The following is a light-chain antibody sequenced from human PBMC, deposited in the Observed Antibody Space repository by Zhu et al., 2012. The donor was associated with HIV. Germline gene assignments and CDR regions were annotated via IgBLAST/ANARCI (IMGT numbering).Light chain of an antibody. CDR2: HAS. Sequence: EIVLTQSPGALSLSPGERATLSCRASQSISSTYLAWYQQKPGQAPRLLIYHASNRATGIPARFSGSGSGTDFTLTISSVEPEDSAVYYCQERSNWPPTFGQGPRWKSN. CDR1: QSISSTY. V-gene: IGKV3-11*01. CDR3: QERSNWPPT. J-gene: IGKJ1*01.